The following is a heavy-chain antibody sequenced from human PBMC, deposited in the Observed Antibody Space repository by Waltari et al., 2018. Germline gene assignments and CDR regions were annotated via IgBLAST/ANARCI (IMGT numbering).Heavy chain of an antibody. Sequence: QVQLQESGPGLVKPSETLSLTCTVSGGSISSYYWSWIRQPPGKGLEWIGYIYYSGSTNYNPSLKSRVTISVDTSKNQFSLKLSSVTAADTAVYYCARRSSSGWYELDYWGQGTLVTVSS. J-gene: IGHJ4*02. CDR1: GGSISSYY. D-gene: IGHD6-19*01. V-gene: IGHV4-59*01. CDR2: IYYSGST. CDR3: ARRSSSGWYELDY.